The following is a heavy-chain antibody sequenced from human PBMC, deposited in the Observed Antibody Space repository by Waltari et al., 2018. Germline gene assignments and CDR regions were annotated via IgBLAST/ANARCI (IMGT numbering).Heavy chain of an antibody. D-gene: IGHD1-26*01. Sequence: EVQLVESGGGLIQPGGSLRLSCAASGFSLSTYWMHWVRQVPGKGLVCVSRIDTHGSRTDYADSVKGRFTISRDNAKNTLYLQMNSLRVEDTALYYCARDLGGSGSDWGQGTLVTVSS. V-gene: IGHV3-74*01. CDR1: GFSLSTYW. J-gene: IGHJ4*02. CDR2: IDTHGSRT. CDR3: ARDLGGSGSD.